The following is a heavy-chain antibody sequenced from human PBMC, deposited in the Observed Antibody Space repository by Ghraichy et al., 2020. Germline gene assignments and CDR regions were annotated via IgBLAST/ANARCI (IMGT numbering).Heavy chain of an antibody. CDR1: GFTFSSYN. CDR2: ISSSSSTI. CDR3: ASRHCSSSSCYEFDY. D-gene: IGHD2-2*01. Sequence: SCAASGFTFSSYNMNWVRQAPGKGLEWVSYISSSSSTIYYADSVKGRFTISRDNAKNSLYLQMNSLRDEDTAVYYCASRHCSSSSCYEFDYWGQGTLVTVSS. V-gene: IGHV3-48*02. J-gene: IGHJ4*02.